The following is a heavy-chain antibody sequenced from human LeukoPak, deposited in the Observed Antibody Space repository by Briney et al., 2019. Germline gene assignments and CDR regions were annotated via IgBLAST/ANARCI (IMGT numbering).Heavy chain of an antibody. J-gene: IGHJ4*02. CDR2: IYYSGST. Sequence: PSETLSLPCTVSGGSISSYYWSWIRQPPGKGLEWIGYIYYSGSTNYNTSLKSRVAISVDTSKNQFSLKLSSVTAADTAVYYCARHDVTEDYFDYWGQGTLVTVSS. D-gene: IGHD3-16*01. CDR3: ARHDVTEDYFDY. CDR1: GGSISSYY. V-gene: IGHV4-59*08.